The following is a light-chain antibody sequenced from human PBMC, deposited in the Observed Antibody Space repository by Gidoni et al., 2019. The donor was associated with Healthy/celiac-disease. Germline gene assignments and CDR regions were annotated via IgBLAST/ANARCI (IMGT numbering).Light chain of an antibody. CDR1: QSVSSY. J-gene: IGKJ3*01. Sequence: EIVLTQSPATLSLSPGERATLPCRASQSVSSYLAWYQQKPGQAPRLLIYDASNMATGIPARFSGSGSGTDFTLTISSLEPEDFAVYYCQQRSNWPRTFGPGTKVDIK. CDR2: DAS. CDR3: QQRSNWPRT. V-gene: IGKV3-11*01.